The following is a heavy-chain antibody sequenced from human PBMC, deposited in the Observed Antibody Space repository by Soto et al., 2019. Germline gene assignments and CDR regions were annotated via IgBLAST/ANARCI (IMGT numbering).Heavy chain of an antibody. CDR1: GYTITSYY. D-gene: IGHD3-10*01. V-gene: IGHV1-8*01. Sequence: ASVQVSCNASGYTITSYYINGVRQATAQGVGWMGWMNSNSGNAGYSQKFQDGVTMTSNTSISTAYMEVSSLRSEDTAVYYCARSHPTSYYYGAGSPAHYYYYYYGMDVWGQGTTVTVSS. CDR2: MNSNSGNA. CDR3: ARSHPTSYYYGAGSPAHYYYYYYGMDV. J-gene: IGHJ6*02.